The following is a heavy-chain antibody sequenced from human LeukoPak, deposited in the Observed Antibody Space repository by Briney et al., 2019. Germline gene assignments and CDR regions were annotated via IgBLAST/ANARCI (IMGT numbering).Heavy chain of an antibody. J-gene: IGHJ4*02. CDR3: ARDRYYGNQGYFDY. V-gene: IGHV3-33*01. Sequence: GGSLRLSCAASGFTFSSYGMHWVRQAPGKGLEWVAVIWYDGSNKYYADSVKGRFTISRDNSKNTLYLQMNSLRAEDTAVYYCARDRYYGNQGYFDYWGQGTLVTDSS. CDR2: IWYDGSNK. D-gene: IGHD3-10*01. CDR1: GFTFSSYG.